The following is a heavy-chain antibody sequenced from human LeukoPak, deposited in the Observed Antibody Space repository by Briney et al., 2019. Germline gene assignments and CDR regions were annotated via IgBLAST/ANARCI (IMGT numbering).Heavy chain of an antibody. Sequence: SETLSLTCAVSGGSIRSYYWSWIRQPPGKGLEWIGYMYYTGTTNYNPSLKSRVTISVDTSKNQFSLKLRSVTAADTAIYYCARQQISGGTEMVDYFDYWGQGILVTVS. J-gene: IGHJ4*02. CDR1: GGSIRSYY. D-gene: IGHD1/OR15-1a*01. CDR3: ARQQISGGTEMVDYFDY. V-gene: IGHV4-59*01. CDR2: MYYTGTT.